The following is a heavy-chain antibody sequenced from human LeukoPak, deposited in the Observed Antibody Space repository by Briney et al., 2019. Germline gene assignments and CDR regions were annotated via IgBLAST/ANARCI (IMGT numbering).Heavy chain of an antibody. J-gene: IGHJ4*02. CDR3: ARERGPVDY. CDR2: IWYDGSKQ. CDR1: GFTFSKNG. V-gene: IGHV3-33*01. Sequence: GGSLRLSCAASGFTFSKNGMHWVRQAPGKGLEWVALIWYDGSKQYYADPVKGRFTISRDSSTLFLQMNSLRAEDTAVYYCARERGPVDYWGQGTLVTVSS.